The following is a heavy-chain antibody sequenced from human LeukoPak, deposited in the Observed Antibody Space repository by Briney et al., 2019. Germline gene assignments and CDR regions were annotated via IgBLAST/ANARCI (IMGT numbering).Heavy chain of an antibody. D-gene: IGHD4-17*01. V-gene: IGHV3-48*03. Sequence: GGSLRLSCATSGFTFSGHSMAWVRQTPGKGLEWVSYISSSGSTIYYADSVKGRFTISRDNAKNSLYLQMNSLRAEDTAVYYWARDPVFDYWGREPWSPSPQ. CDR3: ARDPVFDY. CDR1: GFTFSGHS. CDR2: ISSSGSTI. J-gene: IGHJ4*02.